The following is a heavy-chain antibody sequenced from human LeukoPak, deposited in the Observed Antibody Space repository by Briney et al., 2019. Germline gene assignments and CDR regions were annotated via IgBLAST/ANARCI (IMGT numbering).Heavy chain of an antibody. Sequence: GGSLRLSCAASGFTFTGHTMTWLRQAPGKGLEWVTIIGGRDDRTYYADSVKGRFTISRDNSKNTLYLQMNSLRGEDTAVYYCAKDPNPFYDFWSGYKWGQGTLVTVSS. V-gene: IGHV3-23*01. CDR2: IGGRDDRT. J-gene: IGHJ4*02. D-gene: IGHD3-3*01. CDR3: AKDPNPFYDFWSGYK. CDR1: GFTFTGHT.